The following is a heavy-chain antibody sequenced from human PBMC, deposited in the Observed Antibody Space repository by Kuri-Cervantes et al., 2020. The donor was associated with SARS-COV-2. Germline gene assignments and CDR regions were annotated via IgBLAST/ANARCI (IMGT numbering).Heavy chain of an antibody. J-gene: IGHJ5*02. Sequence: ASVKVSCKGSGYTFTNYYIYWVRQAPGQGLEWMGIINPSSGSTTYAQKFQGRVTMTRDTSSSTVYMELSSLRSEDTAVYYCARVRDIAAAGTIWFDPWGQGTLVTVSS. CDR1: GYTFTNYY. CDR3: ARVRDIAAAGTIWFDP. CDR2: INPSSGST. V-gene: IGHV1-46*01. D-gene: IGHD6-13*01.